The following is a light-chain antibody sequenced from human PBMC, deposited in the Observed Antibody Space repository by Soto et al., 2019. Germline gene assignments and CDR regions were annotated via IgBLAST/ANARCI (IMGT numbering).Light chain of an antibody. CDR2: GAS. CDR1: QSVSSN. CDR3: QQYNKWPPIT. V-gene: IGKV3-15*01. J-gene: IGKJ4*01. Sequence: IVLTQSPATLSVSPGERATLSCRASQSVSSNLAWYQQKPGQAPRLLIFGASSRATGIPAGFSGSGSGTEFTLTISGLQSEDFAVYYCQQYNKWPPITFGGGTKVEIK.